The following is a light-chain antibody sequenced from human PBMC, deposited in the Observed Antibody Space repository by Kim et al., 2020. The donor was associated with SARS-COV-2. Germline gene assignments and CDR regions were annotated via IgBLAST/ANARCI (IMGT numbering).Light chain of an antibody. Sequence: DVMMTQSPLSLPVTLGQPASISCRSGQSLGHSDGNTYLSWFQQRPGQSPRRLIYEVSNRDSGVPDRFSGSGSGTDFTLKISRVEAEDVGIYYCMQGTHWPPTFGQGTKVDIK. J-gene: IGKJ1*01. CDR2: EVS. CDR1: QSLGHSDGNTY. V-gene: IGKV2-30*02. CDR3: MQGTHWPPT.